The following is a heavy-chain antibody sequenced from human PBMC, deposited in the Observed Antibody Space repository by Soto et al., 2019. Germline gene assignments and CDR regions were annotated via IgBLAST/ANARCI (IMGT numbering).Heavy chain of an antibody. D-gene: IGHD1-26*01. CDR2: IGTGSSIT. V-gene: IGHV3-48*02. Sequence: EVQLVASGGDLVQPGGSLRLSCAASGFTFSDYRMHWVRQAPGKGLEWVSYIGTGSSITHYADSVKGRFTIFRDNAKNSLDLQMNSLRDEATAVYYCARVGASGGADYWGQGTRVTVSA. CDR3: ARVGASGGADY. J-gene: IGHJ4*02. CDR1: GFTFSDYR.